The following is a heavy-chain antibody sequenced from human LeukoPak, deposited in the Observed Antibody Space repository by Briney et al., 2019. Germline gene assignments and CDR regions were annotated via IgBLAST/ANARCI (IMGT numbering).Heavy chain of an antibody. J-gene: IGHJ4*02. CDR2: IYHSGST. CDR3: ARGGSYGDFDY. CDR1: GGPISSGGYS. Sequence: PSETLSLTCAVSGGPISSGGYSWSWIRQPPGKGLEWIGYIYHSGSTYYNPSLKSRVTISVDRSKNQFSLKLSSVTAADTAVYYCARGGSYGDFDYWGQGTLVTVSS. V-gene: IGHV4-30-2*01. D-gene: IGHD4-17*01.